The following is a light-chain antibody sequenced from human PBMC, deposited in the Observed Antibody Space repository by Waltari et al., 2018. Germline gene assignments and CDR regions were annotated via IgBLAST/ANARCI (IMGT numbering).Light chain of an antibody. CDR1: SSDVGNYNL. CDR2: DDN. CDR3: CSYAGSYTWV. V-gene: IGLV2-23*01. Sequence: QSALTQPASVSGSPGQSITISCTGTSSDVGNYNLVSWYQQYPGKAPKVMIYDDNRRPSWFSDRFSGSKSGNTASLTISGVQAEDEADYYCCSYAGSYTWVFGGGTKLTVL. J-gene: IGLJ3*02.